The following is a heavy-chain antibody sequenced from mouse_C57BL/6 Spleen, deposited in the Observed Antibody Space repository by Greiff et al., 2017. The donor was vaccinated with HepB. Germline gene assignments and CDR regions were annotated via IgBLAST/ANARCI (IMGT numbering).Heavy chain of an antibody. CDR3: ARGYYYGSSYRYFDV. Sequence: ESGPGILQSSQTLSLTCSFSGFSLSTSGMGVSWIRQPSGKGLEWLAHIYWDDDNRYNPSLKRRLTISKDTSRNQVFLKITSVDTADTATYYCARGYYYGSSYRYFDVWGTGTTVTVSS. J-gene: IGHJ1*03. CDR2: IYWDDDN. D-gene: IGHD1-1*01. V-gene: IGHV8-12*01. CDR1: GFSLSTSGMG.